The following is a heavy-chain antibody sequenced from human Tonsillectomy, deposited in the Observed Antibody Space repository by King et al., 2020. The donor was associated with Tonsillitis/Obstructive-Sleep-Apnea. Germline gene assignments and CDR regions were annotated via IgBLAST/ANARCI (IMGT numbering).Heavy chain of an antibody. J-gene: IGHJ4*02. V-gene: IGHV3-20*01. CDR2: INWNGGNT. CDR1: GFTFSVYG. Sequence: EVQLVESGGGVVRPGGSLRLSCAASGFTFSVYGMSWVRQAPGKGLEWVSGINWNGGNTGYADSVKGRFTISKDHAKNSLYLQMNSLRAEDTALYHGARVGGGSGSSENDYWGQGTLVTVSS. D-gene: IGHD1-26*01. CDR3: ARVGGGSGSSENDY.